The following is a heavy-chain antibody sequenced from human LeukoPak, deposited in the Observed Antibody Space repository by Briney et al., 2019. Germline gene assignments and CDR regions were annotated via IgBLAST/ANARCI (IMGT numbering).Heavy chain of an antibody. Sequence: SETLSLTCTVSGDSISSYYWSWIRQPPGKGLEWIGYIYYSGSTNYNPSLKSRVTISVDTSKNQFSLKLGSATAADTAVYYCARGVITFGGVISPPDYWGQGTLVTVSS. D-gene: IGHD3-16*02. CDR2: IYYSGST. J-gene: IGHJ4*02. CDR1: GDSISSYY. CDR3: ARGVITFGGVISPPDY. V-gene: IGHV4-59*01.